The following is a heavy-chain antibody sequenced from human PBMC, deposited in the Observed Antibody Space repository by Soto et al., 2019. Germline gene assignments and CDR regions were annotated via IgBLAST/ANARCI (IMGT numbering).Heavy chain of an antibody. CDR1: GFTFSSYA. CDR2: ISGSGGST. Sequence: GGSLRLSCAASGFTFSSYAMSWVRQAPGKGLEWVSAISGSGGSTYYADSVKGRFTISRDNSKNTLYLQMNSLRAEDTAVYYCAKDKEGITIFGVRPDYFDYWGQGTLVTVSS. CDR3: AKDKEGITIFGVRPDYFDY. J-gene: IGHJ4*02. D-gene: IGHD3-3*01. V-gene: IGHV3-23*01.